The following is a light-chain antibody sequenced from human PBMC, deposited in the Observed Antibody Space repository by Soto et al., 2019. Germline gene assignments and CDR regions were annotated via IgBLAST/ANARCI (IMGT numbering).Light chain of an antibody. CDR2: EGT. J-gene: IGLJ1*01. Sequence: QSALTQPASVSGSLGQSITISCTGSSSDVGTYYFVSWYQQHPGKVPKLMIYEGTKRPSGVSDRFSGSKSGNTASMTISGLQTEDEADYYCSSYAGSDVFVFGTGTKLTVL. CDR3: SSYAGSDVFV. V-gene: IGLV2-23*01. CDR1: SSDVGTYYF.